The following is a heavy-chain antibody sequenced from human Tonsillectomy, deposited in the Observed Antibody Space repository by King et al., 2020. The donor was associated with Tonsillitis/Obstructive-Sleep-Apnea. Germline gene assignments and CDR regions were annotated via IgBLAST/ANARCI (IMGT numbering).Heavy chain of an antibody. CDR2: IYYSGST. Sequence: LQLQESGPGLVKPSETLSLTCTVSGGSISSSTYYWGWIRQPPGMGLEWIGSIYYSGSTYYNPSLKSRVTISVDTSKNQFSLKLSSVTAADTAVYYCARHAPDYFARSGTAYYMDVWGKGTTVTVSS. D-gene: IGHD3-22*01. CDR1: GGSISSSTYY. J-gene: IGHJ6*03. V-gene: IGHV4-39*01. CDR3: ARHAPDYFARSGTAYYMDV.